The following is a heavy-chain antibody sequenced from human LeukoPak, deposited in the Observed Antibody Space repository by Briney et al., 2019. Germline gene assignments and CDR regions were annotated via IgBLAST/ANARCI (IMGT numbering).Heavy chain of an antibody. J-gene: IGHJ4*02. CDR1: GLTFSTYG. Sequence: GRSLSLSCAASGLTFSTYGMHWVRQAPGKGPEWAAVISNDGSNKYHAESVRGRFTISRDNSKNTLYLQMNSLRAEDTAVYYCAKDAGHCSGGSCYRQDYWGQGTLVTVSS. CDR2: ISNDGSNK. D-gene: IGHD2-15*01. CDR3: AKDAGHCSGGSCYRQDY. V-gene: IGHV3-30*18.